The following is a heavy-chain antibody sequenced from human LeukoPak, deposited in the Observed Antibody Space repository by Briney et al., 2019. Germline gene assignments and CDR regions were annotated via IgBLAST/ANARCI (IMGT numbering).Heavy chain of an antibody. V-gene: IGHV4-39*01. Sequence: SETLSLTCTASGGSISSSSYYWGWIRQPPGKGLEWIGSIYYSGSTYYNPSLKSRVTISVDTSKNQFSLKLSSVTAADTAVYYCASEDAVAGLTLFDYWGQGTLVTVSS. CDR2: IYYSGST. CDR1: GGSISSSSYY. J-gene: IGHJ4*02. D-gene: IGHD6-19*01. CDR3: ASEDAVAGLTLFDY.